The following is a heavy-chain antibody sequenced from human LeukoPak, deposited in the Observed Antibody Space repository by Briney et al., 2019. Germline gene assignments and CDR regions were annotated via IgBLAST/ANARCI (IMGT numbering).Heavy chain of an antibody. V-gene: IGHV4-4*07. CDR2: MSTTGTT. J-gene: IGHJ3*02. CDR3: ARDSFGVNAFNI. CDR1: GGSISAYY. D-gene: IGHD3-16*01. Sequence: SETLTLTCTVSGGSISAYYWTWIRPPTGKGLEWIGRMSTTGTTDYNPSLKSRVTLSVDTSKNQFSLNLNSVTAADTAMYYCARDSFGVNAFNIGGQASMVTVSS.